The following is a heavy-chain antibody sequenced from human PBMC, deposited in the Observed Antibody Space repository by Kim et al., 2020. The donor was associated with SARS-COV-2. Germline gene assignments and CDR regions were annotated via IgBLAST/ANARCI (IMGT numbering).Heavy chain of an antibody. J-gene: IGHJ4*02. CDR3: VRRTFTGTDHY. CDR2: IKPNSDGA. V-gene: IGHV1-2*06. Sequence: VSVKVSCKASGYTFTGSYMHWVRQVPGQGLEWMGRIKPNSDGANYAQKFQGRVTMTSDTSISTGYMEVSSLRSDDTAVYYCVRRTFTGTDHYWGQGTLVT. D-gene: IGHD1-1*01. CDR1: GYTFTGSY.